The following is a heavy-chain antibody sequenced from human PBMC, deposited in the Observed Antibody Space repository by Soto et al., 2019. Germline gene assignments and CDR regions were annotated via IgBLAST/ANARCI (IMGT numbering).Heavy chain of an antibody. V-gene: IGHV5-10-1*01. CDR1: GYNFTTYW. D-gene: IGHD1-26*01. CDR3: ARPLDSGSSTDY. J-gene: IGHJ4*02. Sequence: GESLKISCKVSGYNFTTYWITWVRQLPGKGLEWMGRIDPIDSYTNYSPSFQGRVTISADKSITTAYLQWSSLKASDTAMYYCARPLDSGSSTDYWGQGTLVTVSS. CDR2: IDPIDSYT.